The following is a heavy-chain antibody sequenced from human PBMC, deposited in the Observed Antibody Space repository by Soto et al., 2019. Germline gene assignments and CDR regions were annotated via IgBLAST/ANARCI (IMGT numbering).Heavy chain of an antibody. V-gene: IGHV3-21*01. CDR1: GFTFSSYS. CDR2: ISSSSSYI. Sequence: EVQLVESGGGLVKPGGSLRLSCAASGFTFSSYSMNWVRQAPGKGLEWVSSISSSSSYIYYADSVKGRFTISRDNAKNSLYLQMNSLRAEDTAVYYCARERGSGWYEGAYFDYWGQGTLVTVCS. CDR3: ARERGSGWYEGAYFDY. D-gene: IGHD6-19*01. J-gene: IGHJ4*02.